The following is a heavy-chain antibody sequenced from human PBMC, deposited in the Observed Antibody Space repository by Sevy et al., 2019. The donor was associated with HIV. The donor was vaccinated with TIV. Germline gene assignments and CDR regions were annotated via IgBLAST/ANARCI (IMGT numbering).Heavy chain of an antibody. D-gene: IGHD6-19*01. V-gene: IGHV1-8*01. Sequence: ASVKVSCKASGYTFTSYDINWVRQATGQGLEWMGWMNPNSGNTGYAQKFQGRVIMTRNTSISTAYMEQSSLRSEDTTVDYCARAVSGYSSGWYTRAADNFDIWGQGTMVTVSS. CDR2: MNPNSGNT. J-gene: IGHJ3*02. CDR1: GYTFTSYD. CDR3: ARAVSGYSSGWYTRAADNFDI.